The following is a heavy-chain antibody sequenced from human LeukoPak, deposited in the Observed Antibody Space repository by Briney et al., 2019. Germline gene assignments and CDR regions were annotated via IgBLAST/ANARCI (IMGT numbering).Heavy chain of an antibody. Sequence: GSLRLSCAVSGFTFSDYYMSWIRQAPGKGLEWISYISHTSSTRNYADSVKGRFTISRDNAKNSLYLQMNSLGAEDTAVYYCARVRPYYDSSGYYPYYFDYWGQGSLVTVSS. V-gene: IGHV3-11*01. CDR1: GFTFSDYY. CDR3: ARVRPYYDSSGYYPYYFDY. J-gene: IGHJ4*02. CDR2: ISHTSSTR. D-gene: IGHD3-22*01.